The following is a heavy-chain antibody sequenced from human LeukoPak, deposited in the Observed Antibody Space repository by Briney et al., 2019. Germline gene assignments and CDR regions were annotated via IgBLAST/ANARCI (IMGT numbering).Heavy chain of an antibody. CDR2: IYPGDSDT. J-gene: IGHJ4*02. CDR1: GYSFTNYW. CDR3: ARARGDYLDY. Sequence: GESLKISCKVSGYSFTNYWIAWVRQMPGKGLEWMGIIYPGDSDTRYSPSFQGQVTISADKSISTAYLQWISLKASDTAMYYCARARGDYLDYWGQGTLVTVSS. V-gene: IGHV5-51*01.